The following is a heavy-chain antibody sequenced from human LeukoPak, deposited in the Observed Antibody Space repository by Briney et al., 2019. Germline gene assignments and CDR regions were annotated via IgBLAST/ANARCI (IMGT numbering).Heavy chain of an antibody. Sequence: SETLSLTCTVSGGSISSSSYYWGWIRQPPGKGLEWIGSIYYSGSTYYNPSLKSRVTISVDTSKNQFSLKLSSVTAADTAVYYCARDGAAGPLYYYYYMDVWGKGTTVTISS. D-gene: IGHD6-13*01. V-gene: IGHV4-39*07. CDR3: ARDGAAGPLYYYYYMDV. J-gene: IGHJ6*03. CDR1: GGSISSSSYY. CDR2: IYYSGST.